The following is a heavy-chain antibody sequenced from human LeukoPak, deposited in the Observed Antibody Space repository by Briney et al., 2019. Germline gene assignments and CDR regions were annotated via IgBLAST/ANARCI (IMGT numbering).Heavy chain of an antibody. CDR3: ARGQLLAD. J-gene: IGHJ4*02. CDR1: GFIVSSND. CDR2: IYSGGTT. D-gene: IGHD2-21*01. Sequence: GGSLRLSCAASGFIVSSNDMSWVRQAPGKGLEWVSVIYSGGTTYYADSVKGRFTISRDNSKNTLYLQMNSLRAEDTAVYYCARGQLLADWGQGTLVTVSS. V-gene: IGHV3-66*01.